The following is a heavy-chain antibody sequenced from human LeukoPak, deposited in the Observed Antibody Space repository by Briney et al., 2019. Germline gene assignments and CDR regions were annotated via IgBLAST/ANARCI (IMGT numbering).Heavy chain of an antibody. Sequence: GGSLRLSCAASGFTFSNAWMSWVRQAPGKGLEWVSAISGSGGSAYYADSVKGRFTISRDNSKNTLYLQMNSLRAEDTAVYYCAKEVGATIYDAFDIWGQGTMVTVSS. CDR1: GFTFSNAW. J-gene: IGHJ3*02. D-gene: IGHD1-26*01. V-gene: IGHV3-23*01. CDR2: ISGSGGSA. CDR3: AKEVGATIYDAFDI.